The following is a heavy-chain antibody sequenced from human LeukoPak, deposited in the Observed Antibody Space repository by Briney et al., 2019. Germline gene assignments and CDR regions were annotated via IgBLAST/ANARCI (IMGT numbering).Heavy chain of an antibody. CDR1: GGTFSSYA. V-gene: IGHV1-69*04. D-gene: IGHD2-2*01. CDR3: ARDCSSTSCPKNYYYYYGMDV. Sequence: SVKVSCKASGGTFSSYAISWVRQASGQGLEWMGRIIPILGIANYAQKFQGRVTITADKSTSTAYMELSSLRSEDTAVYYCARDCSSTSCPKNYYYYYGMDVWGQGTTVTVSS. J-gene: IGHJ6*02. CDR2: IIPILGIA.